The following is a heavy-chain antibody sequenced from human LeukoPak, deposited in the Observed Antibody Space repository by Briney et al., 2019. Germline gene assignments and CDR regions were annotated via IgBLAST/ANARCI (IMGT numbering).Heavy chain of an antibody. Sequence: ASVKVSCKASGYRFATYGITWVRQAPGQGLEWIGWITGYNGNTNYAQKLQDGVTLTTDTSATTVYMELTSLRSDDTAIYYCARDGEEDVRRSSQFFVKYNYNGMDVWGQGTTVTVSS. D-gene: IGHD6-19*01. CDR3: ARDGEEDVRRSSQFFVKYNYNGMDV. J-gene: IGHJ6*02. CDR2: ITGYNGNT. V-gene: IGHV1-18*01. CDR1: GYRFATYG.